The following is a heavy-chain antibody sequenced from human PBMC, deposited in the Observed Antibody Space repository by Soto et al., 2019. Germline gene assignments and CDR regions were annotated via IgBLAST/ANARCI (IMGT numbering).Heavy chain of an antibody. CDR1: GFTFSSYA. Sequence: EVQLLESGGGLVQPGGSLRLSCAASGFTFSSYAMSWVRQAPGKGLEWVSAISGSGGSTYYADSVKGRFTISRDNSKNALYLQMNSLRAEDTAVYYCAIDLLSTWSPSDYRGQGTLVTVSS. V-gene: IGHV3-23*01. D-gene: IGHD2-15*01. CDR3: AIDLLSTWSPSDY. J-gene: IGHJ4*02. CDR2: ISGSGGST.